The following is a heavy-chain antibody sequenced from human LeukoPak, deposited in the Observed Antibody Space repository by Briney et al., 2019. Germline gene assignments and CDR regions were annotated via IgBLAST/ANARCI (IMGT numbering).Heavy chain of an antibody. Sequence: GGALRLSRAASRFTFISYAMRWGRPAPERGLEWGSAISGSGGGTYYTDSVKVRFTISRDNSKNTLYLQLNSLTAEDTAVYYCAILLWFGESAPRPFDYWGQGTLVTVSS. CDR1: RFTFISYA. J-gene: IGHJ4*02. CDR2: ISGSGGGT. V-gene: IGHV3-23*01. CDR3: AILLWFGESAPRPFDY. D-gene: IGHD3-10*01.